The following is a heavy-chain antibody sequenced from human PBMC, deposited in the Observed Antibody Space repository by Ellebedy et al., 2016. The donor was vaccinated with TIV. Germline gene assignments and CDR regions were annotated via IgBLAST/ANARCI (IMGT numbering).Heavy chain of an antibody. CDR1: GIRFGDFF. Sequence: GGSLRLSXATSGIRFGDFFMSWVRQAPGRGLQWVSTISAGGDDTYLADSVKGWFTISRDNSRNILYLQMSSLRDEDSAIYYCREGHYSDVWGQGTQVTVSA. CDR3: REGHYSDV. J-gene: IGHJ4*02. CDR2: ISAGGDDT. V-gene: IGHV3-23*01.